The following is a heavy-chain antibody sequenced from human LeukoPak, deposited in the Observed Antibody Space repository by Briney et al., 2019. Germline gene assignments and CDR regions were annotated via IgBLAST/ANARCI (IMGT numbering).Heavy chain of an antibody. J-gene: IGHJ4*02. Sequence: SETLSLTCAVYGGSFSGYYWSWIRQPPGKGLEWIGEINHSGSTNYNPSLKSRVTISVDTSKNQFSLKLSSVTAADTAVYYCARHEGDVLRFLEWLFFDYWGQGTLVTVSS. CDR1: GGSFSGYY. CDR2: INHSGST. V-gene: IGHV4-34*01. D-gene: IGHD3-3*01. CDR3: ARHEGDVLRFLEWLFFDY.